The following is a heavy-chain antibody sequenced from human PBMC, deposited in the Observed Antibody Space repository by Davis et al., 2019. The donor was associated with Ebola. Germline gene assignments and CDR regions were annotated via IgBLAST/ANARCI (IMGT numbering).Heavy chain of an antibody. J-gene: IGHJ6*02. CDR1: GFTFSNAW. Sequence: GESLKISCAASGFTFSNAWMNWVRQAPGKGLEWVSYISSSGSTIYYTDSVKGRFTISRDNAKNSLHLQMNSLRAEDTAVYYCARDGSITVAAGVYYYYGMDVWGQGTTVTVSS. V-gene: IGHV3-48*04. CDR2: ISSSGSTI. CDR3: ARDGSITVAAGVYYYYGMDV. D-gene: IGHD6-19*01.